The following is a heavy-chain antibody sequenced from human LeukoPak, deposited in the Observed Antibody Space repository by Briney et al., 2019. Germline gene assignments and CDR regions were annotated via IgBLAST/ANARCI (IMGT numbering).Heavy chain of an antibody. CDR2: IYSGGST. Sequence: GGSLRLSCAASGFTVSSNYMSWVRQAPGKGLEWVSVIYSGGSTYYADSVKGRFTISRDNSKNTLYLQMNSLRAEDTAVYYCARVGSLYYDFWSGYSPRGYADYWGQGTLVTVSS. D-gene: IGHD3-3*01. J-gene: IGHJ4*02. V-gene: IGHV3-66*01. CDR3: ARVGSLYYDFWSGYSPRGYADY. CDR1: GFTVSSNY.